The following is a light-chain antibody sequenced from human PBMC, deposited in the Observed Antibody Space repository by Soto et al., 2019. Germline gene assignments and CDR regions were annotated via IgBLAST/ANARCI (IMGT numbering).Light chain of an antibody. CDR3: QQYYSCPPT. CDR1: QTISKY. CDR2: GAS. V-gene: IGKV1-8*01. J-gene: IGKJ1*01. Sequence: AIRMTQSPSSFSASPGERVTIFCRASQTISKYLAWYQQKPGKAPKLLIYGASSLESGIPARFSGSGSGTEFTLTISRLQPEDFATYYCQQYYSCPPTFGQGTKVDI.